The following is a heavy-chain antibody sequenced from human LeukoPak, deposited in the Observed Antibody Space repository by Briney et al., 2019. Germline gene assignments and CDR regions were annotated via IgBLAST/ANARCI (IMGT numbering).Heavy chain of an antibody. CDR1: GYTFTSHY. Sequence: ASVKVSXKASGYTFTSHYMHWVRQAPGQGLEWMGIINPSGGSTSYAQKFQGRVTMTRDTSTSTVYMKLSSLRSEDTAVYYCARNFGVVIGDYFDYWGQGTLVTVSS. D-gene: IGHD3-3*01. V-gene: IGHV1-46*01. J-gene: IGHJ4*02. CDR3: ARNFGVVIGDYFDY. CDR2: INPSGGST.